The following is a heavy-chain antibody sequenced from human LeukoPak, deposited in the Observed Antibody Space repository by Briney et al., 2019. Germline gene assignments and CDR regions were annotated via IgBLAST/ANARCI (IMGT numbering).Heavy chain of an antibody. V-gene: IGHV1-2*02. CDR1: GYTFTSYG. J-gene: IGHJ4*02. CDR2: INPNSGGT. Sequence: ASVKVSCKASGYTFTSYGISWVRQAPGQGLEWMGWINPNSGGTNYAQKFQGRVTMTRDTSISTAYMELSRLRSDDTAVYYCAREKSRDDFWSGYTSSYFDYWGQGTLVTVSS. CDR3: AREKSRDDFWSGYTSSYFDY. D-gene: IGHD3-3*01.